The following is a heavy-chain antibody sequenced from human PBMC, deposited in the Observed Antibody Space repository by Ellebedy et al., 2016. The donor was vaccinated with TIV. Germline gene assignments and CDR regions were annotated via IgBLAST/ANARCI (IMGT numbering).Heavy chain of an antibody. V-gene: IGHV3-43*02. CDR3: VRDSTFDK. CDR2: INGDGVST. Sequence: GESLKISCAASGFNFDDYVMHWVRQAPGKGLEWVSLINGDGVSTYYRDSVKGRFSISRDNAKNSLYLQMNSLRAEDTAMYFCVRDSTFDKWGQGTMVTVSS. J-gene: IGHJ3*02. D-gene: IGHD3-22*01. CDR1: GFNFDDYV.